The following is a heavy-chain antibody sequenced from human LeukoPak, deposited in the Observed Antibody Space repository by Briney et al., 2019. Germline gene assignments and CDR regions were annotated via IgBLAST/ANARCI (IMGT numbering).Heavy chain of an antibody. D-gene: IGHD4-23*01. CDR3: ARDLDYGGDSVDFDS. CDR1: GYIFTNYW. V-gene: IGHV5-51*01. Sequence: GESLKISCKGSGYIFTNYWIAWVRQMPGRGLEWMGIIYPGDSRTRYSPSFQGQVTISADKSISTAYLQWSSLKASDTAMYYCARDLDYGGDSVDFDSWGQGTLVTVSS. J-gene: IGHJ4*02. CDR2: IYPGDSRT.